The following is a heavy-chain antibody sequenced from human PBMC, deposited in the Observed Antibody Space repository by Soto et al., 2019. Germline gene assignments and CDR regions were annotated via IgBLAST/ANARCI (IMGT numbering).Heavy chain of an antibody. CDR3: ARDGYYGSGTDYYYGMDV. D-gene: IGHD3-10*01. CDR1: GGTFSSYA. J-gene: IGHJ6*02. CDR2: IIPIFGTA. V-gene: IGHV1-69*13. Sequence: SVKVSCKASGGTFSSYAISWVRQAPGQGLEWMGGIIPIFGTANYAQKFQGRVTITADESTSTAYMELSSLRSEDTAVYYCARDGYYGSGTDYYYGMDVWGQGTTVTVSS.